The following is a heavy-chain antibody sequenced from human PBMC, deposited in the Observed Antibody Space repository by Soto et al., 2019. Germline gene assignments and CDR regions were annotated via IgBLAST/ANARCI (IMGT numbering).Heavy chain of an antibody. Sequence: EVDLVESGGVVVQPGGSLRLSCAASGFTFDDYTMHWVRQAPGRGLEWVSLISSDGGSTYYADSVKGRFTISRDNSKNSLYLQMHSLRTEDTALYYCANSRTNRYEAFDIWGQGTMVTVSS. J-gene: IGHJ3*02. CDR2: ISSDGGST. D-gene: IGHD3-16*02. CDR3: ANSRTNRYEAFDI. CDR1: GFTFDDYT. V-gene: IGHV3-43*01.